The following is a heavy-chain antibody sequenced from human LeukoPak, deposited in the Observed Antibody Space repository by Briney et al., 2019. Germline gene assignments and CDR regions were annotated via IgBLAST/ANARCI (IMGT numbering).Heavy chain of an antibody. D-gene: IGHD1-1*01. CDR1: VGSISSGNW. CDR2: VYHNGTP. V-gene: IGHV4-4*02. CDR3: ATAPILRGEAGEQYKYGMDV. J-gene: IGHJ6*02. Sequence: SETLSLTCAVSVGSISSGNWWSWVRQSPGKGLEWIGEVYHNGTPNYNPSLKSRVTISADTFKNHFSLKLTSVTAADTAVYYCATAPILRGEAGEQYKYGMDVWGQGTTVIVSS.